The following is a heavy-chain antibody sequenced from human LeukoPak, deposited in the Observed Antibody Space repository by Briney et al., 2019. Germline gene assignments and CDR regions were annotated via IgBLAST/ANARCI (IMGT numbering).Heavy chain of an antibody. CDR3: ARVRPGTMVRGVISAQIHYYGMDV. V-gene: IGHV3-11*01. CDR2: ISSSGSTI. D-gene: IGHD3-10*01. Sequence: GGSLRLSCAASGFTFSDYYMSWIRQAPGKGLEWVSYISSSGSTIYYADSVKGRFTISRDNAKNSLYLQMNSLRAEDTAVYYCARVRPGTMVRGVISAQIHYYGMDVWGQGTTVTVSS. J-gene: IGHJ6*02. CDR1: GFTFSDYY.